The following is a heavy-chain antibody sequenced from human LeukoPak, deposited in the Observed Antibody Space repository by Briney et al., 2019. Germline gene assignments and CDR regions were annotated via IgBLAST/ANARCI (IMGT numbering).Heavy chain of an antibody. V-gene: IGHV1-24*01. CDR1: GYTLTELS. CDR3: ATKDIVARGPFDY. J-gene: IGHJ4*02. D-gene: IGHD5-12*01. Sequence: ASVTVSCKVSGYTLTELSMHWVRQAPGKGLEWMGGFDPEDGETIYAQKFQGRVTITEDTSTDTAYMELSSLRSEDTAVYYCATKDIVARGPFDYWGQGTLVTVSS. CDR2: FDPEDGET.